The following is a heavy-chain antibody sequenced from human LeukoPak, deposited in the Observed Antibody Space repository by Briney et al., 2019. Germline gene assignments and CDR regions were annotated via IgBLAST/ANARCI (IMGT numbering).Heavy chain of an antibody. CDR3: AKVVSRYCSGGSCLLNYYGLDV. J-gene: IGHJ6*02. Sequence: GGSLRLSCAGSGFTFSSYAMSWVRPAPGKGLEWVSGISGSGGNTYYADSVKGRFTISRDNSKNTLHLQMKSLRAEDTAVYYCAKVVSRYCSGGSCLLNYYGLDVWGQGTTVTVSS. CDR2: ISGSGGNT. CDR1: GFTFSSYA. D-gene: IGHD2-15*01. V-gene: IGHV3-23*01.